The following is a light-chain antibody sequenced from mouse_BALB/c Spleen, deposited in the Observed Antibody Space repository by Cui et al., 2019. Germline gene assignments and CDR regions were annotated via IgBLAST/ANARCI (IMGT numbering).Light chain of an antibody. Sequence: QIVLTQSPAIMSASPGEEVTISCSASSSLSYMYWYQQKPGSSPKPWIYRTSNLASGVPARFSGSGSGTSYSLTISSMEAEDAATYYCQQYHSYPWTFGGGTKLEIK. CDR2: RTS. CDR3: QQYHSYPWT. CDR1: SSLSY. V-gene: IGKV4-61*01. J-gene: IGKJ1*01.